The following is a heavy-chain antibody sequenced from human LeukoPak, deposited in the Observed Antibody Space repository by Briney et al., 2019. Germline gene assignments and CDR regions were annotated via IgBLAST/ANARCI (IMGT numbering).Heavy chain of an antibody. CDR3: ARDIVVVPAASPYYYYGMDV. V-gene: IGHV1-46*01. J-gene: IGHJ6*02. CDR2: INPSGDTT. CDR1: GFTFTTYF. D-gene: IGHD2-2*01. Sequence: ASVKVSCKASGFTFTTYFMHWVRQAPGQGLEWMGKINPSGDTTTYAQKFQGRITMTRDTSTSTVYMELSSLRSEGTAVYYCARDIVVVPAASPYYYYGMDVWGQGTTVTVSS.